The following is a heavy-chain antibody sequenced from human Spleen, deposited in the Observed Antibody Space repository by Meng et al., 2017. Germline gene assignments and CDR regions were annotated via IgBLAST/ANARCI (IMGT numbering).Heavy chain of an antibody. V-gene: IGHV4-34*01. CDR3: ARGPTTMAHDFDY. Sequence: QVQLQQGGAGLLKPSETLSLTCVVSGGSFSDYYWSWIRQPPGKGLEWIEEINHSGSTNYNPSLESRATISVDTSQNNLSLKLSSVTAADSAVYYCARGPTTMAHDFDYWGQGTLVTVSS. D-gene: IGHD4-11*01. CDR2: INHSGST. CDR1: GGSFSDYY. J-gene: IGHJ4*02.